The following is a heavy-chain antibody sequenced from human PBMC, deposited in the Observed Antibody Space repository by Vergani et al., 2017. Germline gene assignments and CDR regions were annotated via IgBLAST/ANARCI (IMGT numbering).Heavy chain of an antibody. CDR3: ANIAYCGGDCYSSTAFDI. CDR2: IYYSGST. Sequence: QLQLQESGPGLVKPSETLSLTCTVSGGSISSSSYYWGWIRQPPGKGLEWIGSIYYSGSTYYNPSLKRRVTISVDTSKNQFSLKLSSVTAADTAVYYCANIAYCGGDCYSSTAFDIWGQGTMVTVSS. CDR1: GGSISSSSYY. V-gene: IGHV4-39*07. D-gene: IGHD2-21*02. J-gene: IGHJ3*02.